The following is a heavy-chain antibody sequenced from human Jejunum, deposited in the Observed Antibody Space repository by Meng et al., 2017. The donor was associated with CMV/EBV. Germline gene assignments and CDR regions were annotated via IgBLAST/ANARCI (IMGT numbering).Heavy chain of an antibody. V-gene: IGHV3-7*02. CDR1: AFTFSHYW. CDR3: ARHADGGWYAMDV. Sequence: SAFTFSHYWMTWVRQPPGKGLEWVANIRSDGTETNHVDSLKGRFTISRGNGKNALYLQMNSLRVEDTAVYYCARHADGGWYAMDVWGHGTTVTVSS. CDR2: IRSDGTET. J-gene: IGHJ6*02. D-gene: IGHD2-15*01.